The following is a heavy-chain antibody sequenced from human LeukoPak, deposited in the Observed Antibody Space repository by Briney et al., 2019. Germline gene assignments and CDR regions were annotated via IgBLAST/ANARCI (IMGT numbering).Heavy chain of an antibody. CDR1: GFTFSSYG. J-gene: IGHJ5*02. CDR2: ISGSGGST. Sequence: GGSLRLSCAASGFTFSSYGMSWVRQAPGKGLEWVSAISGSGGSTYYADSVKGRFTISRDNSKNTLYLQMNSLRAEDTAVYYCARDPSRYDFWSDYYRVSWFDPWGQGTLVTVSS. D-gene: IGHD3-3*01. V-gene: IGHV3-23*01. CDR3: ARDPSRYDFWSDYYRVSWFDP.